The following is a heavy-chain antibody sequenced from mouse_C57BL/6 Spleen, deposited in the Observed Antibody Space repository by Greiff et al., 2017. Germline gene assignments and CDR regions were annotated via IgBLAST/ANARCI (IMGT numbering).Heavy chain of an antibody. CDR2: IYPSDSET. CDR1: GYTFTSYW. V-gene: IGHV1-61*01. J-gene: IGHJ4*01. Sequence: QVQLQQPGAELVRPGSSVKLSCKASGYTFTSYWMDWVKQRPGQGLEWIGNIYPSDSETHYNQKFKDKATLTVDKSSSTAYMQLSSLTSEDSAVYYCARRRMNVDAMDYWGQGTSVTVSS. CDR3: ARRRMNVDAMDY.